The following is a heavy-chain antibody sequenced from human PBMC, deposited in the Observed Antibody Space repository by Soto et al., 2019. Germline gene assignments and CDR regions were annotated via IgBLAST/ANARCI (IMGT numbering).Heavy chain of an antibody. J-gene: IGHJ4*02. CDR3: ASFRSIAARPRPFDY. D-gene: IGHD6-6*01. Sequence: SVKVSCKASGGTFSSYAISWVRQAPGQGLEWMGGIIPIFGTANYAQKFQGRVTITADKSTSTAYMELSSLRSEDTAVYYCASFRSIAARPRPFDYGAQGPLVTVS. V-gene: IGHV1-69*06. CDR1: GGTFSSYA. CDR2: IIPIFGTA.